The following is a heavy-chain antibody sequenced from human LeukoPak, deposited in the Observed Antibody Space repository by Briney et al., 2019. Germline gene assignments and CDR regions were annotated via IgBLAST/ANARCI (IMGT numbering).Heavy chain of an antibody. Sequence: PSETLSLTCTVSGGSISSYYWSWIRQPPGKGLEWIGYIYYSGSTNYNPSLKSRVTISVDTSKNQFSLKLSSVTAADTAVYYCARDRGYYDSSGPLYYFDYWGQGTLVTVSS. CDR1: GGSISSYY. V-gene: IGHV4-59*12. J-gene: IGHJ4*02. CDR3: ARDRGYYDSSGPLYYFDY. CDR2: IYYSGST. D-gene: IGHD3-22*01.